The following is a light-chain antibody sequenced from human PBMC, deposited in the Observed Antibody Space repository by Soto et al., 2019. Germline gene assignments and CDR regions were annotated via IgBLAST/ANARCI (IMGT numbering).Light chain of an antibody. V-gene: IGLV7-46*01. CDR1: TRAVASGHY. J-gene: IGLJ2*01. CDR3: LLSSSSARKV. Sequence: QTVVTQEPSLTVSPGGTVTLTCGSSTRAVASGHYPYWFQQKPGQAPRTLIYDTSNKHSWTPARFSGSNLGGKAALTLSGAQPEDEAEYYCLLSSSSARKVFGGGTKLTVL. CDR2: DTS.